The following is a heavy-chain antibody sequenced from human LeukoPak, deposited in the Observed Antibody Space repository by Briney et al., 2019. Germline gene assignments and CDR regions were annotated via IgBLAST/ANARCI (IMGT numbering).Heavy chain of an antibody. D-gene: IGHD3-3*01. Sequence: SETLSLTCAVYGGSFSGYYWSWIRQPPGKGLEWIGEINHSGSTNYNPSLKSRVTISVDTSKNRFSLKLSSVTAADTAVYYCARRAIFGVVPNRGFDPWGQGTLVTVSS. V-gene: IGHV4-34*01. CDR3: ARRAIFGVVPNRGFDP. CDR1: GGSFSGYY. CDR2: INHSGST. J-gene: IGHJ5*02.